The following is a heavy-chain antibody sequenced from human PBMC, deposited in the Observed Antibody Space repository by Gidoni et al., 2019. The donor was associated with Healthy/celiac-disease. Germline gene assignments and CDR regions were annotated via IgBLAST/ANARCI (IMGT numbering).Heavy chain of an antibody. J-gene: IGHJ4*02. CDR1: VGPIISSSYY. CDR2: IYYSGST. Sequence: QLQLQESGPGLVRPSGTLSVPCPLSVGPIISSSYYWGWIRRPPGKGLEWIGSIYYSGSTYYNPSLKSRVTISVDTSKNQFSLKLSSVTAADTAVYYCARHASIVATSIADYWGQGTLVTVSS. CDR3: ARHASIVATSIADY. D-gene: IGHD5-12*01. V-gene: IGHV4-39*01.